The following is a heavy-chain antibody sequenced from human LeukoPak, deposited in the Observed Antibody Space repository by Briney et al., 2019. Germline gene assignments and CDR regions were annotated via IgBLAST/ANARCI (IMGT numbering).Heavy chain of an antibody. Sequence: SETLSLTCSVSDVSINSYYWNWIRRPPGKGLEWIGYIYYNGNTNYSPSLKSRVTMSVDTSKNQFSLKVTSVTAADTAMYYCARGRTNLETAQRPFDYWGQGTLVTVSS. V-gene: IGHV4-59*12. CDR2: IYYNGNT. J-gene: IGHJ4*02. CDR1: DVSINSYY. D-gene: IGHD2-21*02. CDR3: ARGRTNLETAQRPFDY.